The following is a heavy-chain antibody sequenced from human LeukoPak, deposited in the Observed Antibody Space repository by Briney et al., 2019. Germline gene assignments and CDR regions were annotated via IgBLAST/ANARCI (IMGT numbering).Heavy chain of an antibody. Sequence: GGSLRLSCAASGFTLCSYTMNWVRQAPGKGLEWVSSISSSGSYIYYADSVKGRFTISRDNAKISLYLQMNSLRAEDKAVYYCAREDYGDSVFYYWGQGTLVTVSS. CDR1: GFTLCSYT. CDR3: AREDYGDSVFYY. V-gene: IGHV3-21*01. J-gene: IGHJ4*02. CDR2: ISSSGSYI. D-gene: IGHD4-17*01.